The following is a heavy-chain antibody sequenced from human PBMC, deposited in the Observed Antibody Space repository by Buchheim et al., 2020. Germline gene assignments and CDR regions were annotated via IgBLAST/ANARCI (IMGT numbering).Heavy chain of an antibody. J-gene: IGHJ5*02. V-gene: IGHV4-34*01. Sequence: QVQLQQWGAGLLKPSETLSLTCAVYGGSFSGYYWSWIRQPPGKGLEWIGEINHSGSTNYNPSLKSRFTISVDTSKNQFSLKLSSVTAADTAVYYCARASLLRGYSGFPRWFDPWGQGTL. CDR1: GGSFSGYY. CDR3: ARASLLRGYSGFPRWFDP. D-gene: IGHD5-12*01. CDR2: INHSGST.